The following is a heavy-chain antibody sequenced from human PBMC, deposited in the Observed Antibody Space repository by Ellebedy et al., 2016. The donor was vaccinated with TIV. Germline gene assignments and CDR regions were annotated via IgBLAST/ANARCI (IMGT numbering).Heavy chain of an antibody. CDR2: IIPILGMT. CDR1: GYTFTSYG. CDR3: ALRYFDWQYYFDY. D-gene: IGHD3-9*01. Sequence: ASVKVSCKASGYTFTSYGISRVRQAPGQGLEWMGRIIPILGMTNYAQKFQGRVTITADTSTSTAYMELSSLRSEDTAVYYCALRYFDWQYYFDYWGQGTLVTVSS. J-gene: IGHJ4*02. V-gene: IGHV1-69*04.